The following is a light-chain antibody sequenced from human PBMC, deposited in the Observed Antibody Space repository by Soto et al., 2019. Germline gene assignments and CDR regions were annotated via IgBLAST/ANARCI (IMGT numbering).Light chain of an antibody. CDR3: QQYGSSSWT. V-gene: IGKV3-20*01. CDR2: GAS. CDR1: QSVSSSY. J-gene: IGKJ1*01. Sequence: EIVLTQSPGTLSLSPGERATLSCRASQSVSSSYLAWYQQQPGQAPRLLIYGASSRATDIPDRFSGSGSGTDFTLTISRLEPEDFAVYYCQQYGSSSWTFGQGTKVDIK.